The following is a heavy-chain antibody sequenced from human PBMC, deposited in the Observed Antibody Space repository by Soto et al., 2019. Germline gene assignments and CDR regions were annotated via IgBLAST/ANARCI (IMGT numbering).Heavy chain of an antibody. Sequence: QVQLVQSGAEVKKPGSSVKVSCKASGGTFSSYAISWVRQAPGQGLEWMGGIIPIFGTANYAQKFQGRVTITADESTSTADVELSSLRAEDTAGYYCARDRRGDGTRTWFAPWGQGTLVTVSS. CDR3: ARDRRGDGTRTWFAP. CDR1: GGTFSSYA. V-gene: IGHV1-69*01. CDR2: IIPIFGTA. D-gene: IGHD1-1*01. J-gene: IGHJ5*02.